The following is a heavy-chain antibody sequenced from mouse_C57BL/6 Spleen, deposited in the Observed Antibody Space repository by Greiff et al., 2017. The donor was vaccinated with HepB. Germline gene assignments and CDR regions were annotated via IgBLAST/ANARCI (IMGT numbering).Heavy chain of an antibody. J-gene: IGHJ2*01. CDR1: GYTFTDYE. CDR3: TRSITSLDY. V-gene: IGHV1-15*01. CDR2: IDPETGGT. Sequence: ESGAELVRPGASVTLSCKASGYTFTDYEMHWVKQTPVHGLEWIGAIDPETGGTAYNQKFKGKAILTADKSSSTAYMELRSLTSEDSAVYYCTRSITSLDYWGQGTTLTVSS. D-gene: IGHD1-1*01.